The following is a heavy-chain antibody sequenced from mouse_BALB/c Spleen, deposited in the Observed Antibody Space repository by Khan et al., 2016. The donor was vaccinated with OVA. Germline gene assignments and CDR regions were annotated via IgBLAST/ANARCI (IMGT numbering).Heavy chain of an antibody. V-gene: IGHV5-6-5*01. D-gene: IGHD6-1*01. J-gene: IGHJ2*01. CDR1: GFTFSSYA. Sequence: EVELVESGGGLVKPGGSLKLSCAASGFTFSSYAMSWVRQTPETRLEWVASISSGGFTYYPDSVKGRFTISRDNARDILYLQMSSLRSEDTAISYCTECFVLDDFDYWGQGTTLTVSS. CDR2: ISSGGFT. CDR3: TECFVLDDFDY.